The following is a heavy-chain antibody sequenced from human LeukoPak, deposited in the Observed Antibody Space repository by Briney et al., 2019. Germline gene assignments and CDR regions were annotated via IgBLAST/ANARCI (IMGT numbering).Heavy chain of an antibody. J-gene: IGHJ4*02. CDR1: GYTFSGYY. Sequence: VASVKDSCKASGYTFSGYYMHWVRQAPGPGLEWMGWINPNSGGTKYVQKFQGRVTMTRDTSISTAYMEPSRLRSDDTAVYYCASGSLASYFDHWGQGTLVTVCS. CDR2: INPNSGGT. CDR3: ASGSLASYFDH. D-gene: IGHD3-16*01. V-gene: IGHV1-2*02.